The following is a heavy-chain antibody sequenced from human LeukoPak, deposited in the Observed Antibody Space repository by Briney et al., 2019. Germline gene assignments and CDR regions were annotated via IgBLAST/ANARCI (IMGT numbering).Heavy chain of an antibody. CDR1: GFTFGSYW. V-gene: IGHV3-7*05. CDR2: IKEDGSDK. J-gene: IGHJ3*02. D-gene: IGHD2/OR15-2a*01. Sequence: GGSLRLSCAASGFTFGSYWMSWVRQAPGKGLEWLANIKEDGSDKNYMGSVKGRFTISRDNAKNSLFLQMNSLRAEDTAVYYCVKSQNRAFDIWGQGTMVTVSS. CDR3: VKSQNRAFDI.